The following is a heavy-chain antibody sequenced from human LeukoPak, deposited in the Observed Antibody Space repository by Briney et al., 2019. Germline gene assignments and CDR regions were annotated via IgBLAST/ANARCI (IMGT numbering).Heavy chain of an antibody. CDR2: IYYSGNT. CDR3: ARTYCSGGSCHFDY. J-gene: IGHJ4*02. V-gene: IGHV4-59*08. D-gene: IGHD2-15*01. CDR1: GGSISRYY. Sequence: KPSETLSLTCTVSGGSISRYYWSWIRQPPGKGLEWIGYIYYSGNTDSNPSLKSRVTISVDTSKNQFSLKLSSVTAADTAVYYCARTYCSGGSCHFDYWGQGTLVTVSS.